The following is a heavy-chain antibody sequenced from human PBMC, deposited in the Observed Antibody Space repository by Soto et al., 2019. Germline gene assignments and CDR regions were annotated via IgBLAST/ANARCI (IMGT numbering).Heavy chain of an antibody. CDR2: ISWNSGTI. J-gene: IGHJ4*02. CDR1: GFRLDDYA. V-gene: IGHV3-9*01. Sequence: SLRLSCAASGFRLDDYAMHWVRQAPGKGLEWVSGISWNSGTIDYADSVKGRFSVSRDNAKNSLYLQMNSLRAEDTALYYCAKDESPHIVGASGCFDSWGQGTLVTVSS. CDR3: AKDESPHIVGASGCFDS. D-gene: IGHD1-26*01.